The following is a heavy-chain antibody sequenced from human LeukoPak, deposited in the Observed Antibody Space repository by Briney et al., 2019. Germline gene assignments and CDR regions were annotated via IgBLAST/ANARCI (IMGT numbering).Heavy chain of an antibody. Sequence: GGSLRLSCVSSRFTFSSYAMSWVRQAPGKGLEWVSSISGSGGRTYYADSVKGRFTISRDNSKNTLYLQMNSLRAEDTAVYYCAKDAYYDILTGYYYYFDYWGQGTLVTVSS. CDR1: RFTFSSYA. V-gene: IGHV3-23*01. CDR3: AKDAYYDILTGYYYYFDY. CDR2: ISGSGGRT. J-gene: IGHJ4*02. D-gene: IGHD3-9*01.